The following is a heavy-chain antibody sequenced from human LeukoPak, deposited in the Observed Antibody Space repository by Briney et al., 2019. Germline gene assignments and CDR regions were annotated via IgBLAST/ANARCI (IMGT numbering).Heavy chain of an antibody. CDR2: IYYSGST. V-gene: IGHV4-59*01. Sequence: SETLSLTCTVSGGSISSYYWSWIRQPPGKGLEWIGYIYYSGSTNYNPSLKSRVTISVDTSKNQFSLKLSSVTAADTAVYYRAREMGHVEMATNNRRAFDIWGQGTMVTVSS. CDR3: AREMGHVEMATNNRRAFDI. CDR1: GGSISSYY. D-gene: IGHD5-24*01. J-gene: IGHJ3*02.